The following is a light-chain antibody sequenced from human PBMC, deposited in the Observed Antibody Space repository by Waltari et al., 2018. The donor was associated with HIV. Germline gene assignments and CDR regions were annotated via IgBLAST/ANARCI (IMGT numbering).Light chain of an antibody. J-gene: IGKJ1*01. Sequence: VLTQSPGTLSVSQGARATLPCRASQRIETTSLSWYQQKPGQAPRLVIYGASTRASGIPPRFSGSGSGTDFTLTISSLQPEDFASYYCLQDYNLPGAFGQGTRVEIK. V-gene: IGKV3D-7*01. CDR2: GAS. CDR1: QRIETTS. CDR3: LQDYNLPGA.